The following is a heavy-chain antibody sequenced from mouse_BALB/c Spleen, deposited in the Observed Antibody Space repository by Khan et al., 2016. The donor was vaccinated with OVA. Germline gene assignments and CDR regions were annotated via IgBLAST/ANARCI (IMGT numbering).Heavy chain of an antibody. D-gene: IGHD1-1*01. CDR3: SSPLYVTYVMVY. V-gene: IGHV9-3-1*01. Sequence: QLVQSGPELRKPGETVKISCKASGYTFTNFGMNWVKQAPGKGFKWMGWINTYTGEPTYADDFKGRFAFSLETSATTAYLQINNLKNEDTGTYFGSSPLYVTYVMVYWGQGTSVTVSS. CDR2: INTYTGEP. CDR1: GYTFTNFG. J-gene: IGHJ4*01.